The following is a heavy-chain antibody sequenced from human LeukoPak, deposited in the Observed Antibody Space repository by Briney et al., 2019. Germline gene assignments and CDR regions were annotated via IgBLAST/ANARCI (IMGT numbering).Heavy chain of an antibody. D-gene: IGHD1-26*01. CDR1: GYTLTELS. Sequence: ASVKVPCKVSGYTLTELSMHWVRQAPGKGLEWMGGFDPEDGETIYAQKFQGRVTMTEDTSTDTAYMELSSLRSEDTAVYYCATDRYLYSGSYLRQDASGGFDYWGQGTLVTVSS. CDR2: FDPEDGET. J-gene: IGHJ4*02. V-gene: IGHV1-24*01. CDR3: ATDRYLYSGSYLRQDASGGFDY.